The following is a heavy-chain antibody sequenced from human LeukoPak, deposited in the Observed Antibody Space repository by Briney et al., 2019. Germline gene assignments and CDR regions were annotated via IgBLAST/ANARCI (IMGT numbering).Heavy chain of an antibody. Sequence: GGSLRLSCVASGFTFSSLWMHWVRQAPGKGLVWVSRINNDEITTTYADSVKGRFTISRDNAKNTLYLQMNSLRAEDTAIYYCAKERDGYSDYWGQGTLVTVSS. D-gene: IGHD5-24*01. V-gene: IGHV3-74*01. J-gene: IGHJ4*02. CDR2: INNDEITT. CDR3: AKERDGYSDY. CDR1: GFTFSSLW.